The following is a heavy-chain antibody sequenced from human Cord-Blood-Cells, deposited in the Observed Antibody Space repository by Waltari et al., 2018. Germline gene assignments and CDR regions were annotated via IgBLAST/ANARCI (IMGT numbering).Heavy chain of an antibody. V-gene: IGHV3-53*02. CDR3: ARERNYYGMDV. Sequence: EVQLVETGGGLIQLGGSLRLSCAASGFTVSSNYMSWVRQAPGKGLEWVSVIYSGGSTYYADSVKGRFTIARDNSKNTLYLQMNSLRAEDTAVYYCARERNYYGMDVWGQGTTVTVSS. J-gene: IGHJ6*02. CDR2: IYSGGST. CDR1: GFTVSSNY.